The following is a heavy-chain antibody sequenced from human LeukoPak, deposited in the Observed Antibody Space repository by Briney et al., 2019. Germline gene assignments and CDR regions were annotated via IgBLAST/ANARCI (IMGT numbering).Heavy chain of an antibody. J-gene: IGHJ4*02. D-gene: IGHD2-15*01. CDR1: GFTFSSYA. Sequence: PGGSLRLSCAAPGFTFSSYAMSWVRQAPGKGLEWVSAISGSGGSTHYADSVKGRFTISRDNSKNTLYLQMNSLRAEDTAVYYCAKGPSKLGYCSGGSCYSGDYWGQGTMVTVSS. V-gene: IGHV3-23*01. CDR3: AKGPSKLGYCSGGSCYSGDY. CDR2: ISGSGGST.